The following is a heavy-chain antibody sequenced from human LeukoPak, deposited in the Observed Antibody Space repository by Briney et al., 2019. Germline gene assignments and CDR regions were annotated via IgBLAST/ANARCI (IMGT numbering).Heavy chain of an antibody. D-gene: IGHD3-22*01. Sequence: PGGSLRLSCAASGFILSSYEMNWVRQAPGKGLKWVSYISSSGSTIYYVDSVRGRFIISRDNANNSLYLQMNSLRGDDTASYYCATDSSGFSYWGQGILVAVSS. J-gene: IGHJ4*02. CDR2: ISSSGSTI. V-gene: IGHV3-48*03. CDR1: GFILSSYE. CDR3: ATDSSGFSY.